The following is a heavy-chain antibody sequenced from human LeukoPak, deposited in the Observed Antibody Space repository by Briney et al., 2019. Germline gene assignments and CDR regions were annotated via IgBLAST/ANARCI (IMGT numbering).Heavy chain of an antibody. CDR3: ASVAAATDFDP. Sequence: GASVKVSCTASGYTFINYGLSWVRQAPGQGLEWMGGIIPIFSTANYAQKFQGRVAITADESTSTAYMELSSLRSEDTAVYYCASVAAATDFDPWGQGTLVTVSS. CDR2: IIPIFSTA. J-gene: IGHJ5*02. D-gene: IGHD6-13*01. V-gene: IGHV1-69*13. CDR1: GYTFINYG.